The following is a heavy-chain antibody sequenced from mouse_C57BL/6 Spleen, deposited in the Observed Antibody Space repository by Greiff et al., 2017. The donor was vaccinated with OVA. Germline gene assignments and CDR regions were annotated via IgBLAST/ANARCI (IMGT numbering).Heavy chain of an antibody. V-gene: IGHV1-82*01. CDR3: ARDDYDGAFAY. CDR1: GYAFSSSW. D-gene: IGHD2-4*01. Sequence: VKLQESGPELVKPGASVKISCKASGYAFSSSWMNWVKQRPGKGLEWIGRIYPGDGDTNYNGKFKGKATLTADKSSSTAYMQLSSLTSEDSAVYFCARDDYDGAFAYWGQGTLVTVSA. CDR2: IYPGDGDT. J-gene: IGHJ3*01.